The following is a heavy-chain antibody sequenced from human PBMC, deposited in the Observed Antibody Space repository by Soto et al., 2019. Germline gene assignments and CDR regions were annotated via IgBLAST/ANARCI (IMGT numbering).Heavy chain of an antibody. CDR3: AKDQPGVAARFDY. CDR1: GFTFNNYA. J-gene: IGHJ4*02. CDR2: ISGSGSST. Sequence: GGSLRLSCAASGFTFNNYAMSWVRQAPGKGLEWVSSISGSGSSTYYADSVKGRFTISRDNSKNTLYLQLNTLRAEDTAVYYCAKDQPGVAARFDYWGPGTLVTVSS. D-gene: IGHD6-13*01. V-gene: IGHV3-23*01.